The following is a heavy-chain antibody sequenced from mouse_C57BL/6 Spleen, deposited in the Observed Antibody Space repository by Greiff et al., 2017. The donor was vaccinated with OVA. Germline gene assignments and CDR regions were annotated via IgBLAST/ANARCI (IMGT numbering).Heavy chain of an antibody. V-gene: IGHV1-53*01. D-gene: IGHD2-1*01. J-gene: IGHJ2*01. Sequence: QVQLQQPGTELVKPGASVKLSCKASGYTFTSYWMHWVKQRPGQGLEWIGNINPSNGGTNYNEKFKSKAKLTVDKSASTAYMQLSSLTSEDSAVYYCARENGNNFFDYWGQGTTLTGSS. CDR1: GYTFTSYW. CDR3: ARENGNNFFDY. CDR2: INPSNGGT.